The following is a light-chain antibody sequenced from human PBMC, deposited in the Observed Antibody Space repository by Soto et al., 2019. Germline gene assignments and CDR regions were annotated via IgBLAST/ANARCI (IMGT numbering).Light chain of an antibody. CDR3: QHYDSARWT. J-gene: IGKJ1*01. CDR2: DAS. V-gene: IGKV3-20*01. CDR1: QSVSSSY. Sequence: EIVLTQSPGTLSLSPGERATLSCRASQSVSSSYLAWYQQKPGQAPRLLIYDASSRATGISDRFSGSGSGTDFSLTISRLEPEDFAVYYCQHYDSARWTFGLGTKVDNK.